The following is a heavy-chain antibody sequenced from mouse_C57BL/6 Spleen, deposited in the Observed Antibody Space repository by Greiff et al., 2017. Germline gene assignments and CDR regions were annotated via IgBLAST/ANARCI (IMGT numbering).Heavy chain of an antibody. J-gene: IGHJ1*03. Sequence: EVQLQQSGPELVKPGASVKISCKASGYTFTDYYMNWVKQSHGKSLEWIGDINPNNGGTSYNQKFKGKATLTVDKSSSTAYMELRSLTSEDSAVYYCASPYGSSYFDVWGTGTTVTVSS. V-gene: IGHV1-26*01. CDR2: INPNNGGT. CDR1: GYTFTDYY. CDR3: ASPYGSSYFDV. D-gene: IGHD1-1*01.